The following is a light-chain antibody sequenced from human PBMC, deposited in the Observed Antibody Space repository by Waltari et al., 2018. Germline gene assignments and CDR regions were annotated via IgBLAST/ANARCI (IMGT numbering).Light chain of an antibody. V-gene: IGLV2-14*01. J-gene: IGLJ3*02. CDR1: SSQVGGYNY. CDR3: SSYTSISTVV. CDR2: EVS. Sequence: QSALTQPASVSGPPGPSITISCTGTSSQVGGYNYVSLYQQHPGKAPKLIISEVSNRPSGVSNRFSGSKSGNTASLTISWLQAEDEADYYCSSYTSISTVVFGGGTKVTVL.